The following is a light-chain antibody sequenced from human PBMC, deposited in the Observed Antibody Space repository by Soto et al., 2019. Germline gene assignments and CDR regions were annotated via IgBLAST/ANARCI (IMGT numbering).Light chain of an antibody. J-gene: IGKJ1*01. Sequence: DIQVTQSPPSLSASVGDRVTITCRASQYIGNYLNWYQHKPGKAPQLLIYSESTLQIGVPSRFSGSVSGTDFTLTITTLQPDDFASYYCQSNYILPWTFGQGTKVETK. CDR1: QYIGNY. V-gene: IGKV1-39*01. CDR2: SES. CDR3: QSNYILPWT.